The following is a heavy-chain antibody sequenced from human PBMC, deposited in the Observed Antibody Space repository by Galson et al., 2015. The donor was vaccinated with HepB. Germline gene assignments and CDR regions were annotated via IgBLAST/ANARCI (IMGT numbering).Heavy chain of an antibody. V-gene: IGHV3-53*01. J-gene: IGHJ3*02. D-gene: IGHD6-13*01. CDR2: IYSGGST. CDR1: GFTVSSNY. Sequence: SLRLSCAASGFTVSSNYMSWVRQAPGKGLEWVSVIYSGGSTYYADSVKGRFTISRDNSKNTLYLQMNSLRAEDTAVYYCARGLIAAPDGAFDIWGQGTMVTVSS. CDR3: ARGLIAAPDGAFDI.